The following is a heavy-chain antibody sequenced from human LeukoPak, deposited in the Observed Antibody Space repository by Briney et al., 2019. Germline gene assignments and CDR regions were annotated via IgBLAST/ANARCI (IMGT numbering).Heavy chain of an antibody. CDR2: ISYDGSNK. D-gene: IGHD3-16*01. Sequence: GGSLRLSCAASGFTFSSYAMHWVRQAPGKGLEWVAVISYDGSNKYYADSVKGRFTISRDNSKNTLYLQMNSLRAEDTAVYYCARDKGGGDYFDYWGQGTLVTVSS. CDR1: GFTFSSYA. CDR3: ARDKGGGDYFDY. V-gene: IGHV3-30-3*01. J-gene: IGHJ4*02.